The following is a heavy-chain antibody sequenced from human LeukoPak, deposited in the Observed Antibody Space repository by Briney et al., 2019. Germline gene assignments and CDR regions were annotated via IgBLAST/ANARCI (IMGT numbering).Heavy chain of an antibody. CDR3: ARDTVTTSRWIYYGMDV. J-gene: IGHJ6*02. CDR2: ISSSGSTI. CDR1: GFTFSSYE. D-gene: IGHD4-17*01. V-gene: IGHV3-48*03. Sequence: GGSLRLSCAASGFTFSSYEMNWVRQAPGKGLEGVSYISSSGSTIYYADSVKGRFTISRDNAKNSLYLQMNSLRAEDTAVYYCARDTVTTSRWIYYGMDVWGQGTTVTVSS.